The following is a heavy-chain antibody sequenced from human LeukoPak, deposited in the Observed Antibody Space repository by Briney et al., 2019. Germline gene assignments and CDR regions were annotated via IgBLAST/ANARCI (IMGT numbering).Heavy chain of an antibody. Sequence: PSETLSLTCAVYGGSFSGYYWSWIRQPPGKGLEWIGEITHSGSTTYNPSLKSRVTISIDASKKQFSLKLTSVTAADTAVYYCTMTPDGDYWGQGTLVTVAS. CDR1: GGSFSGYY. CDR3: TMTPDGDY. CDR2: ITHSGST. V-gene: IGHV4-34*01. J-gene: IGHJ4*02. D-gene: IGHD5-24*01.